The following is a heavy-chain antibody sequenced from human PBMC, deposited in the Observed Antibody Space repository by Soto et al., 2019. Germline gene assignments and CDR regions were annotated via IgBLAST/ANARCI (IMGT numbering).Heavy chain of an antibody. D-gene: IGHD2-2*01. CDR1: GDSISDYY. V-gene: IGHV4-59*01. CDR2: IFHSGST. Sequence: SETLSLTCSVSGDSISDYYWSWIRQPPGKGLEWVGYIFHSGSTKYNPSLRSRLTISMDTSQNQFSLSLRSVTAADTALYYCARGFCGSIGCSNDAFDIWGQGTMVTVS. J-gene: IGHJ3*02. CDR3: ARGFCGSIGCSNDAFDI.